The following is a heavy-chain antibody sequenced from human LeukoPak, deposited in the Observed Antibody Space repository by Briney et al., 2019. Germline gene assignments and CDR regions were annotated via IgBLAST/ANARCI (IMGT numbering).Heavy chain of an antibody. CDR1: GFTFSDYY. J-gene: IGHJ4*02. CDR3: ARDPPRAAWVFDY. D-gene: IGHD6-25*01. V-gene: IGHV3-11*01. Sequence: GGSLRLSCAASGFTFSDYYMSWIRQAPGKGLEWVSYISSSGSTIYYADSVKGRFTISRGNSKNTLYLQMNSLRAEDTAVYYCARDPPRAAWVFDYWGQGTLVSVSS. CDR2: ISSSGSTI.